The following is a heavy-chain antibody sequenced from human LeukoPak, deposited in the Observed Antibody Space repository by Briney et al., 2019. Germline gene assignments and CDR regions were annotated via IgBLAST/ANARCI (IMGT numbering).Heavy chain of an antibody. CDR1: GGSISSYY. V-gene: IGHV4-4*09. CDR3: ARRFFSGYDDAFDI. D-gene: IGHD3-22*01. Sequence: SETLSLTCTVSGGSISSYYWSWIRQPPGKGLEWIGYIYTSGSTNCNPSLKSRVTISVDTSKNQFSLKLSSVTAADTAVYYCARRFFSGYDDAFDIWGQGTMVTVSS. CDR2: IYTSGST. J-gene: IGHJ3*02.